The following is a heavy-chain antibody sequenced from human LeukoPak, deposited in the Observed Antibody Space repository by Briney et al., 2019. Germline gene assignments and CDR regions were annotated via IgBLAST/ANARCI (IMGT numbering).Heavy chain of an antibody. Sequence: GGSLRLSCAASGFTFDDYAMHWVRQAPGKGLEWVSGISWNSGSIGYADSVKGRFTISRDNAKNSLYLQMNSLRAEDTAVYYCARGKRGYSYGLFDYWGQGTLVTVSS. J-gene: IGHJ4*02. V-gene: IGHV3-9*01. D-gene: IGHD5-18*01. CDR2: ISWNSGSI. CDR3: ARGKRGYSYGLFDY. CDR1: GFTFDDYA.